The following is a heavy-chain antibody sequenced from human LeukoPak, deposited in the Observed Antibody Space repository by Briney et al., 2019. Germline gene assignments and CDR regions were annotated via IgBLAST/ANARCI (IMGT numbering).Heavy chain of an antibody. CDR1: GYTFTSYA. CDR2: INAGNGNT. CDR3: ARDLQQWLVPSDY. Sequence: ASVTVSCTASGYTFTSYAMHWVRQAPGQRLEWMGWINAGNGNTKYSQKFQGRVTITRDTSASTAYMELSSLRSEDTAVYYCARDLQQWLVPSDYWGQGTLVTVSS. V-gene: IGHV1-3*01. J-gene: IGHJ4*02. D-gene: IGHD6-19*01.